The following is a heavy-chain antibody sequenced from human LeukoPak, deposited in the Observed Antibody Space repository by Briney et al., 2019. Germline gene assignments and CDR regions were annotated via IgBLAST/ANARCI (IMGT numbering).Heavy chain of an antibody. CDR1: GFTFNSYA. CDR3: ARYSESYHAIDY. CDR2: ISYDGSIN. J-gene: IGHJ4*02. D-gene: IGHD1-26*01. V-gene: IGHV3-30*04. Sequence: PGRSLRLSCAASGFTFNSYAVHWVRQAPGKGLEWVAVISYDGSINFYAASVKGRFTISRDNAENTLYLQMNSLRAEDTALYYCARYSESYHAIDYWGQGTLVTVSS.